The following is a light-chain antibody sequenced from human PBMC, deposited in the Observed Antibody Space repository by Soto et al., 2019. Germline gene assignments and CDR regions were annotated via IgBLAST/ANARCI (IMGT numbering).Light chain of an antibody. V-gene: IGLV1-40*01. CDR3: QSYDSSLRGSNV. J-gene: IGLJ1*01. CDR2: GNN. CDR1: SSNIGAGYD. Sequence: QSVLTQPPSVSGAPGQRVTISCTGTSSNIGAGYDVYWYQQLLGTAPKLLISGNNNRPSGVPDRFSGSRSGTAASLAITGLQAEDEADYYCQSYDSSLRGSNVFGTGTKVTVL.